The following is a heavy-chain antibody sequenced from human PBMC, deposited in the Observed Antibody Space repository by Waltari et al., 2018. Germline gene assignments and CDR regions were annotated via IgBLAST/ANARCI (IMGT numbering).Heavy chain of an antibody. D-gene: IGHD3-10*01. J-gene: IGHJ3*02. CDR2: IWYDGSNK. V-gene: IGHV3-33*01. Sequence: QVQLVESGGGVVQPGRSLRLSCAASGFTFSSYGMHWVRQAPGKGLEWVAVIWYDGSNKYYADSVKGRFTISRDNSKNTLYLQMNSLRAEDTAVYYCAAPRSGGGAFDIWGQGTMVTVSS. CDR3: AAPRSGGGAFDI. CDR1: GFTFSSYG.